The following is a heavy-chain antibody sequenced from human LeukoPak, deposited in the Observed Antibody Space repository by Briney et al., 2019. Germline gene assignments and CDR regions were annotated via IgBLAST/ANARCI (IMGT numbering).Heavy chain of an antibody. CDR1: GFTVSSTY. CDR3: ARGEKTHPHIVVVTASPLDY. Sequence: PGGSLRLSCAASGFTVSSTYMSWVRQAPGKGLEWVSVIYGAGSTNYADSVKGRFTISRDNAKNSLYLQMNSLRAEDTAVYYCARGEKTHPHIVVVTASPLDYWGQGTLVTVSS. J-gene: IGHJ4*02. V-gene: IGHV3-66*01. CDR2: IYGAGST. D-gene: IGHD2-21*02.